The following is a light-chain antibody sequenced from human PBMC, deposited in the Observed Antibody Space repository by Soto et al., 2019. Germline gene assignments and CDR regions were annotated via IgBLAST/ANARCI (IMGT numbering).Light chain of an antibody. CDR3: QQYNNWPPWT. V-gene: IGKV3-15*01. CDR1: QSVSSN. Sequence: EIVMTQSPATLSVSPGERATLSCRASQSVSSNLAWYQQKPGQAPRLLIYGASTRATGIAARFSGSGSGTEFPLTISSLRSEDFSVYYCQQYNNWPPWTFGQGTKLEIK. CDR2: GAS. J-gene: IGKJ2*02.